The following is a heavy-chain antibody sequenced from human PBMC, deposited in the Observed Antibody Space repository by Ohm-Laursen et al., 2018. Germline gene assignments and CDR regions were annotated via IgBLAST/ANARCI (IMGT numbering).Heavy chain of an antibody. J-gene: IGHJ6*02. CDR2: INYSGTT. CDR3: ARGLPVYNTFGLPSYNYYYGMDV. V-gene: IGHV4-34*01. CDR1: GGSISSYY. Sequence: TLSLTCTVSGGSISSYYWSWVRQPPGKGLDYIGEINYSGTTNYNPSLGSRVTISLDTSKNHLSLKLISVTAADTAVYYCARGLPVYNTFGLPSYNYYYGMDVWGQGTTVTVSS. D-gene: IGHD3-3*01.